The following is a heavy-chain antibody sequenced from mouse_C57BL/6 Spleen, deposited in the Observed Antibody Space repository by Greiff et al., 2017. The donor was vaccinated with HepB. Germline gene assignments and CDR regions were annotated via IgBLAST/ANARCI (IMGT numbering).Heavy chain of an antibody. Sequence: EVKLVESGPGLVKPSQSLSLTCSVTGYSITSGYYWNWIRQFPGNKLEWMGYISYDGSNNYNPSLKNRISITRDTSKNQFFLKLNSVTTEDTATYYCARGGGIYYDYDEAWFAYWGQGTLVTVSA. V-gene: IGHV3-6*01. D-gene: IGHD2-4*01. CDR1: GYSITSGYY. CDR3: ARGGGIYYDYDEAWFAY. J-gene: IGHJ3*01. CDR2: ISYDGSN.